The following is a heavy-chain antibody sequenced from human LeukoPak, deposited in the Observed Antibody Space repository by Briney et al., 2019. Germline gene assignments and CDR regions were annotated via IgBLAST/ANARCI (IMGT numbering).Heavy chain of an antibody. CDR3: ARSPLLWFGELPANWFDP. CDR1: GGTFSSYA. D-gene: IGHD3-10*01. CDR2: IIPIFGTA. V-gene: IGHV1-69*06. Sequence: SVKVSCKASGGTFSSYAISWVRQAPGQGLEWMGGIIPIFGTANYAQKFQGRVTITADKSTSTAYMELSRLRSDDTAVYYCARSPLLWFGELPANWFDPWGQGTLVTVSS. J-gene: IGHJ5*02.